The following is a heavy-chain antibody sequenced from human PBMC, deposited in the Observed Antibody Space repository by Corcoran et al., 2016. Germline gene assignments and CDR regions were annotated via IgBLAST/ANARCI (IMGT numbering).Heavy chain of an antibody. CDR3: ARVLNSGSRFFDY. J-gene: IGHJ4*02. V-gene: IGHV1-46*01. Sequence: QVQLVQSGAEVKKAGASVKVSCKASGCSFASYYMHWVRQAPGQGLEWMGMINPSGGSTTYAQNFHGRVTMTRDTSTSTVYMELGSLRSEDTAIYYCARVLNSGSRFFDYWGQGTLVTVSS. D-gene: IGHD1-26*01. CDR2: INPSGGST. CDR1: GCSFASYY.